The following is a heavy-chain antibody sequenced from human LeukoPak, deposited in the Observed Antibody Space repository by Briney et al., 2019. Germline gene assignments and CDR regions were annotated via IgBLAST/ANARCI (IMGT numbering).Heavy chain of an antibody. CDR1: GGTFSSYA. CDR2: IIPILGIA. Sequence: ASVKVSCKASGGTFSSYAISWVRQAPGQGLEWMGRIIPILGIANYAQKFQGRVTITADKSTSTAYMELSSLRSEDTAVYYCARDTAQDAFDIWGQGTMVTVSS. CDR3: ARDTAQDAFDI. V-gene: IGHV1-69*04. J-gene: IGHJ3*02.